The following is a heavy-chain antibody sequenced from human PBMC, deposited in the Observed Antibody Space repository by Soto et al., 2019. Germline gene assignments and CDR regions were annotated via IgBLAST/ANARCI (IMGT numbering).Heavy chain of an antibody. CDR1: GFTFSSYA. Sequence: GGSLRLSCAASGFTFSSYAMHWVRQAPGKGLEWVAVISYDGSNKYYADSVKGRFTISRDNSKNTLYLQMNSLRAEDTAVYYCACHVVVVALDVWGQGTTVTVSS. J-gene: IGHJ6*02. CDR2: ISYDGSNK. D-gene: IGHD2-15*01. CDR3: ACHVVVVALDV. V-gene: IGHV3-30-3*01.